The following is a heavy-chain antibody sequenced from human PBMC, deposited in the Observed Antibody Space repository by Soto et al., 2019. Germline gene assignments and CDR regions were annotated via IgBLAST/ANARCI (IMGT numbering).Heavy chain of an antibody. CDR2: TTDDGGRT. D-gene: IGHD3-10*01. V-gene: IGHV3-23*01. CDR1: GFSFSSYA. CDR3: GKGGGFGTGAYYNVAY. Sequence: EVQLLESGGGLVEPGGSLRLSCTASGFSFSSYAMTWVRQAPGKGLEWVSSTTDDGGRTFYADSVKGRFTISRDNSNIRLYLRMNSLRAEDRAVQSGGKGGGFGTGAYYNVAYWGQGTLVTVSS. J-gene: IGHJ4*02.